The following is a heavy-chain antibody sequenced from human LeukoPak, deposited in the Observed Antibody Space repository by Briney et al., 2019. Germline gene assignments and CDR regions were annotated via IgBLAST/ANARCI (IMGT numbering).Heavy chain of an antibody. J-gene: IGHJ6*02. V-gene: IGHV1-69*13. D-gene: IGHD5-24*01. CDR1: GGTFSSYA. CDR3: ARSRLSRRDGHNLPHYYYGMDV. CDR2: IIPIFGTA. Sequence: SVKVSCKASGGTFSSYAISWVRQAPGQGLEWMGGIIPIFGTANYARKFQGRVTITADESTSTAYMELSSLRSEDTAVYYCARSRLSRRDGHNLPHYYYGMDVWGQGATVTVSS.